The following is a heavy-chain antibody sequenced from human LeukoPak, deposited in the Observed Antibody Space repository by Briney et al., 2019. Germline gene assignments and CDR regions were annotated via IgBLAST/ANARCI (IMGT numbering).Heavy chain of an antibody. Sequence: SETLSLTCTVAGASISSYYWSWIRQPPGKGLEWIGYIYYSGSTYYNPSLKSRVTISVDTSKNQFSLKLSSVTAADTAVYYCARDEPYCSSTSCYGTYGMDVWGQGTTVTVSS. J-gene: IGHJ6*02. D-gene: IGHD2-2*01. CDR3: ARDEPYCSSTSCYGTYGMDV. CDR1: GASISSYY. CDR2: IYYSGST. V-gene: IGHV4-59*12.